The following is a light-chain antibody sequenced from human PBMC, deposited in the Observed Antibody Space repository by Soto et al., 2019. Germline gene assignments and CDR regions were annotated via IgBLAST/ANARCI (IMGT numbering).Light chain of an antibody. V-gene: IGLV2-8*01. CDR3: SSYAGRNNLGYVV. CDR2: EVS. CDR1: SRDVGGYNY. Sequence: QSALTQPPSASGSPGQSVTISCTGTSRDVGGYNYVSWYQQHPGKAPKLMIYEVSKRPSGVPDRFSGSKSGNTASLTVSGLQAEDEADYYCSSYAGRNNLGYVVFGGGTQLTVL. J-gene: IGLJ2*01.